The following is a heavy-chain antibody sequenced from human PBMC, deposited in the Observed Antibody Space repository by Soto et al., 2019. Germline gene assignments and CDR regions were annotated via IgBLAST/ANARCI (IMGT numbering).Heavy chain of an antibody. CDR3: ARNYPIGYSSGWYQFDY. J-gene: IGHJ4*02. CDR2: ISAYNGNT. CDR1: GYTFTSYG. D-gene: IGHD6-19*01. Sequence: ASVKVSCKASGYTFTSYGISWVRQAPGQGLEWMGWISAYNGNTNYAQKLQGRVTMTTDTSTSTAYMELRSLRSDDTAVYYCARNYPIGYSSGWYQFDYWGQGTLVTVSS. V-gene: IGHV1-18*01.